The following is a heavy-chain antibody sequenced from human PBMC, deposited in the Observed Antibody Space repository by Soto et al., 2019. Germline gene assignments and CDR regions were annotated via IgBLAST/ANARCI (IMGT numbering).Heavy chain of an antibody. CDR1: EFTFSDYY. V-gene: IGHV3-11*05. D-gene: IGHD1-1*01. J-gene: IGHJ6*02. Sequence: QAQLLESGGGLVKPGGSLRLSCAASEFTFSDYYMGWIRQAPGKGLEWIAYIGRRGNYTNYADSVEGRFTISRDNAKNSVYLQMNSLRVEDTATYFCARDSDKTATTGYYGTDVWGQGTTVIVSS. CDR3: ARDSDKTATTGYYGTDV. CDR2: IGRRGNYT.